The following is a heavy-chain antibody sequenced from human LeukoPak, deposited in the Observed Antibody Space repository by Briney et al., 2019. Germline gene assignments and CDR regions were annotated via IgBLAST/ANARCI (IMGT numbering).Heavy chain of an antibody. V-gene: IGHV1-18*01. D-gene: IGHD3-22*01. CDR2: ICAYIGET. CDR1: GYTFTSYG. Sequence: EASVKVSCKASGYTFTSYGISWVRQAPGQGLERMGWICAYIGETNYAQTLQGRATRTTATSTTTASMWRRSLRSDDTAVYYCARAAPSDYYDSRTHFDPWGQGTLVTGSS. J-gene: IGHJ5*02. CDR3: ARAAPSDYYDSRTHFDP.